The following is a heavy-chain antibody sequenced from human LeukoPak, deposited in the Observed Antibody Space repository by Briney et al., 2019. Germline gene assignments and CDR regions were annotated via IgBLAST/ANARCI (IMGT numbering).Heavy chain of an antibody. CDR3: ARDTYYYDSSGYYYCRGDY. CDR2: ISGSGGST. J-gene: IGHJ4*02. Sequence: GGSLRLSCAASGFTFSSYGMHWVRQAPGKGLEWVSAISGSGGSTYYADSVKGRFTISRDNSKNTLYLQMNSLRAEDTAVYYCARDTYYYDSSGYYYCRGDYWGQGTLVTVSS. V-gene: IGHV3-23*01. D-gene: IGHD3-22*01. CDR1: GFTFSSYG.